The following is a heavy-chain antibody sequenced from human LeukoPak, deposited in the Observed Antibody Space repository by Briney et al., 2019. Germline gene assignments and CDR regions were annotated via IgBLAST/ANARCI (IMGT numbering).Heavy chain of an antibody. Sequence: SQTLSLTCAVSGGSISSGGYSCSWLRQPPGKGLERIGYMYHGGRTYYNPSLQNRVTISVDRSTNQFSLKLISVTAADTAVYYCASTNDFGDYMGAWGQGTLVTVSS. CDR3: ASTNDFGDYMGA. V-gene: IGHV4-30-2*01. D-gene: IGHD4-17*01. CDR1: GGSISSGGYS. CDR2: MYHGGRT. J-gene: IGHJ5*02.